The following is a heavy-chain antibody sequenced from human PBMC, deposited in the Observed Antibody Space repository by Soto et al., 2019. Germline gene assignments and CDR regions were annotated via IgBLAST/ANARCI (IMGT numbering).Heavy chain of an antibody. D-gene: IGHD1-26*01. J-gene: IGHJ6*02. CDR3: ARDLSGTGLDI. CDR1: GDSIGRFY. CDR2: VYSTGGA. V-gene: IGHV4-4*07. Sequence: QLQLHESGPGLVKPSETLSLTCNVSGDSIGRFYWSWIRQSAGKVLEWIGRVYSTGGATYNPALKGRVTSSLDRSNNHVSLEMNSVTAADTALYFCARDLSGTGLDIWGRGTRVSVSS.